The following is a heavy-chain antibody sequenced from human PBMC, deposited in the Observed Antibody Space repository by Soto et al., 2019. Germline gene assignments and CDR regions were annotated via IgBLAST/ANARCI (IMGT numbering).Heavy chain of an antibody. V-gene: IGHV3-23*01. J-gene: IGHJ5*02. CDR1: GFTFSSYA. Sequence: GGSLRLSCAASGFTFSSYAMSWVRQAPGKGLEWVSAISGSGGSTYYADSVKGRFTISRDNSKNTLYLQMNSLRAEDTAVYYCAKDLKRITIFGVAPNWFDPWGQGTLVTVSS. CDR3: AKDLKRITIFGVAPNWFDP. CDR2: ISGSGGST. D-gene: IGHD3-3*01.